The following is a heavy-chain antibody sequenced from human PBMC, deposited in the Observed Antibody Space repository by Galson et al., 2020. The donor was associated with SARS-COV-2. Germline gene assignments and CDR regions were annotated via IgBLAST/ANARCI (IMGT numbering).Heavy chain of an antibody. V-gene: IGHV3-30*04. J-gene: IGHJ3*02. D-gene: IGHD1-1*01. CDR3: ARSGPSLAGTMGAFDI. CDR1: GFTFFSYA. Sequence: GESLKISCAASGFTFFSYAINWVRPAPGKGLEWVAVISYDGSEKYYGDSVKGRFTISRDNSRNTLYLQVDSLRPEDTAVYYCARSGPSLAGTMGAFDIWGQGTMVTVSS. CDR2: ISYDGSEK.